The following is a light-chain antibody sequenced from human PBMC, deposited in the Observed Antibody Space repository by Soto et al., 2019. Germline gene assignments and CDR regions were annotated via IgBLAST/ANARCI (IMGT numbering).Light chain of an antibody. V-gene: IGKV1-27*01. Sequence: FQMTQSPFCLSASVGDRVTITCRASQDISSYLVWYQQKPGKLPKLLIYAASSLQSGVPSRFSGSGSGTDFTLTISSLQPEDVATYYSTKYNNGPLAFGPGIKVEIX. J-gene: IGKJ3*01. CDR1: QDISSY. CDR2: AAS. CDR3: TKYNNGPLA.